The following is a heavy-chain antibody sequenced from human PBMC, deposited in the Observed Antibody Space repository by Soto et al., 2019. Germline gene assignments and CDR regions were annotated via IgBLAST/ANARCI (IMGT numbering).Heavy chain of an antibody. CDR1: GGSISSSSYY. CDR3: ASTYCSSTSCYWGWFDP. J-gene: IGHJ5*02. Sequence: QLQLQESGPGLVKPSETLSLTCTVSGGSISSSSYYWGWIRQPPGKGLEWIGSIYYSGSTYYNPSLKSRVTISVDTSKNQFSLKLSSVTAADTAVYYCASTYCSSTSCYWGWFDPWGQGTLVTVSS. CDR2: IYYSGST. D-gene: IGHD2-2*01. V-gene: IGHV4-39*01.